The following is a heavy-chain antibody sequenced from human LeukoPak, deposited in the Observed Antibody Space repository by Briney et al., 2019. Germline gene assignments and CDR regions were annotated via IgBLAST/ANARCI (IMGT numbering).Heavy chain of an antibody. V-gene: IGHV1-2*02. CDR2: INPNSGGT. D-gene: IGHD3-9*01. CDR1: GYTFTGYY. J-gene: IGHJ4*02. Sequence: ASVKVSCKASGYTFTGYYMHWVRQAPGQGLEWMGWINPNSGGTNYAQKFHGRVTMTRDTSISTAYMELSRLRSDDTAVYYCARDDYDILTGYYKGLDYWGQGTLVTVSS. CDR3: ARDDYDILTGYYKGLDY.